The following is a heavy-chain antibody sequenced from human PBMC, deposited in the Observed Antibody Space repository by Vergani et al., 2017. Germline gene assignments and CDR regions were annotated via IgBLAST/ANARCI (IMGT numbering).Heavy chain of an antibody. CDR3: ARDHERDFDY. J-gene: IGHJ4*02. Sequence: QVQLVESGGGVVQPGRSLRLSCAASGFTFSSYAMHWVRQAPAKGLEWVAVISYDGSNKYYADSVKGRFTISRDNSKNTLYLQMNSLRAEDTAVYYCARDHERDFDYWGQGTLVTVSS. CDR1: GFTFSSYA. CDR2: ISYDGSNK. V-gene: IGHV3-30*04.